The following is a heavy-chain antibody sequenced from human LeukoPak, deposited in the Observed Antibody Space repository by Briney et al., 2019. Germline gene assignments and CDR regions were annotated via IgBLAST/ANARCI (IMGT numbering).Heavy chain of an antibody. V-gene: IGHV4-34*01. D-gene: IGHD2-2*02. Sequence: SETLSLTCTVSGGSFSGYLWSWIRQPPGKGLEWIGEINYNGEKTNYNPSLKSRVIMSVDPSTNQFSLKMPSVPAADKAVYFFTRSGLTGMREYPRADYYYYGMDVWGQGTAVTVSS. CDR1: GGSFSGYL. CDR3: TRSGLTGMREYPRADYYYYGMDV. CDR2: INYNGEKT. J-gene: IGHJ6*01.